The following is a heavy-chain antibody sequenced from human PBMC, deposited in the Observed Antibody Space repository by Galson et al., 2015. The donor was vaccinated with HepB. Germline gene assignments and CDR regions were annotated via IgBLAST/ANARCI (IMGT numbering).Heavy chain of an antibody. CDR1: GFSLNTGGVG. D-gene: IGHD6-19*01. J-gene: IGHJ4*02. V-gene: IGHV2-5*01. CDR3: AHRIYSSDGEGFDY. Sequence: PALVKPTQTLTLTCTFSGFSLNTGGVGVGWIRQPPGKALEWLALLYWNDDKSYSSSLESRLTITKDNSKNQGVLTMTNMDPVDTATYYCAHRIYSSDGEGFDYWGQGTLVTVSS. CDR2: LYWNDDK.